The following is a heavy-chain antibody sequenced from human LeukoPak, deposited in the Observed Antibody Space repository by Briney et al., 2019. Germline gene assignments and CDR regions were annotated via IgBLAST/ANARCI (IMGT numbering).Heavy chain of an antibody. Sequence: GASVKVSCKASGYTLTSYYMHWVRQAPGQGLEWMGIINPSGGTTSYAQKFQGRVTMTEDTSTDTAYMELSSLRSEDTAVYYCATDWLVAGDAFDIWGQGTMVTVSS. CDR3: ATDWLVAGDAFDI. CDR2: INPSGGTT. V-gene: IGHV1-46*01. J-gene: IGHJ3*02. D-gene: IGHD6-19*01. CDR1: GYTLTSYY.